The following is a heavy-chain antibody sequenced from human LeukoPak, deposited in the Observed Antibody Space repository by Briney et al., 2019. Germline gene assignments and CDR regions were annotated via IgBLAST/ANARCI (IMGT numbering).Heavy chain of an antibody. V-gene: IGHV4-31*03. CDR1: GGSISSGGYS. D-gene: IGHD3-22*01. Sequence: SETLSLTCTVSGGSISSGGYSWSWIRQHPGKGLEWIGYIYYSGSTYYNPSLKSRVTISVDTSKNQFSLKLSSATAADTAVYYCARGYYSPFDYWGQGTLVTVSS. J-gene: IGHJ4*02. CDR2: IYYSGST. CDR3: ARGYYSPFDY.